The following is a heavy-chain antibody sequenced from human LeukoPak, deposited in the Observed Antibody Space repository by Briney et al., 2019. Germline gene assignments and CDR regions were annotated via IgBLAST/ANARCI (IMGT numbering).Heavy chain of an antibody. CDR3: ARGYSSSSLDY. J-gene: IGHJ4*02. CDR1: GFTFSSYS. D-gene: IGHD6-6*01. V-gene: IGHV3-21*01. Sequence: GGSLRLSCAASGFTFSSYSMNWLRQAPGKGLEWVSSISSSSSYIYYADSVKGRFTISRDNAKNSLYLQMNSLRAEDPAVHYCARGYSSSSLDYWGQGTLVTVSS. CDR2: ISSSSSYI.